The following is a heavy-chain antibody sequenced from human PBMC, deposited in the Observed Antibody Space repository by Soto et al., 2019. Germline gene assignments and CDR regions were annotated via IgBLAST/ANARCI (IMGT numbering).Heavy chain of an antibody. V-gene: IGHV4-34*01. D-gene: IGHD5-18*01. CDR1: GGSVSGYH. CDR2: INHSGST. J-gene: IGHJ4*02. CDR3: ATKSIQLWSLGYFDY. Sequence: QVQLQQWGAGLLKASETLSLTCAVYGGSVSGYHWSWIRQPPGKGLEWIGEINHSGSTNYNPSLKSRVTISVDTSKNQFSLKLSSVTAADTAVYYCATKSIQLWSLGYFDYWGQGTLVTVSS.